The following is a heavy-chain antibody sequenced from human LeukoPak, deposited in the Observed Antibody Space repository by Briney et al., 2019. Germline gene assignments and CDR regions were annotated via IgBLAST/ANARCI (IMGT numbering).Heavy chain of an antibody. J-gene: IGHJ4*02. CDR2: ISGSGGST. D-gene: IGHD5-24*01. Sequence: GGSLRLSCAASGFTFSSYAMSWVRQAPGKGLEWVSAISGSGGSTYYADSVKGRFTISRDNSKNTLCLQMNSLRAEDTAVYYCAKGRGGYNFFDYWGQGTLVTVSS. V-gene: IGHV3-23*01. CDR1: GFTFSSYA. CDR3: AKGRGGYNFFDY.